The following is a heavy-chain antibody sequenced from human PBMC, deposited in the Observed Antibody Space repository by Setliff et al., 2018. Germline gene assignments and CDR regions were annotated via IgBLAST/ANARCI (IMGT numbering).Heavy chain of an antibody. CDR1: GGSTSSSNYY. D-gene: IGHD6-19*01. J-gene: IGHJ6*03. CDR2: IYYTGST. CDR3: ARATYSTGWYGGGGAYYYMDV. V-gene: IGHV4-61*05. Sequence: PSETLSLTCSVSGGSTSSSNYYWGWIRQPPGKGLEWIGHIYYTGSTSYSPSLKSRVTISLDTSRKEFSLSLSSVTAADTAVYYCARATYSTGWYGGGGAYYYMDVWGKGTTVTAP.